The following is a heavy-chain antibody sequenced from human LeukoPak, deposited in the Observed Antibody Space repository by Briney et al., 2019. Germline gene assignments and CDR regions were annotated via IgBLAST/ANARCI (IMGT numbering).Heavy chain of an antibody. CDR3: ARANLGAMAAMAPVDY. D-gene: IGHD5-18*01. J-gene: IGHJ4*02. V-gene: IGHV1-69*06. CDR2: VIPIFGTA. Sequence: ASVKVSCKASGGTFSSYAISWVRQAPGQGLEWMGGVIPIFGTANYAQKFQGRVTITADRSTSTAYMELSSLRSEDTAVYYCARANLGAMAAMAPVDYWGQGTLVTVSS. CDR1: GGTFSSYA.